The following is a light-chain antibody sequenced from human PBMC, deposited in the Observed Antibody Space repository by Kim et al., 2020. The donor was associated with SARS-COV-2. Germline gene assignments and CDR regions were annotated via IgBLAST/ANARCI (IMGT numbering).Light chain of an antibody. CDR3: QQYINYYT. CDR1: QNVISS. CDR2: GAF. J-gene: IGKJ2*01. V-gene: IGKV1-5*01. Sequence: VEARLPFTGRASQNVISSLGWAKQKPGKAAKPLSYGAFPMESGIPSRFRGSGDGIQFPLPISNLQPDDFATLYCQQYINYYTFGQGTKLEI.